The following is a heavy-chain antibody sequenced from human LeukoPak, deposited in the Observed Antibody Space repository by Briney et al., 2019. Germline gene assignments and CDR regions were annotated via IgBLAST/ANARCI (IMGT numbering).Heavy chain of an antibody. Sequence: PSETLSLTCTVSGDSISSDYWSWIRQPPGKGLEWIGVINNRGTTSYNPSLKSRVTISRDISKNQFALKLSSVSAADTAVYYCARYRDGDRDISLDICGQGTLVTVSS. V-gene: IGHV4-59*08. D-gene: IGHD4-17*01. CDR3: ARYRDGDRDISLDI. CDR2: INNRGTT. J-gene: IGHJ4*02. CDR1: GDSISSDY.